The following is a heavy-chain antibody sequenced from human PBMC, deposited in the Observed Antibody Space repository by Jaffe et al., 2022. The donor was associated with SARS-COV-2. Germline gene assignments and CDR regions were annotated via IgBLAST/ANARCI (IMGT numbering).Heavy chain of an antibody. CDR1: GFTVSSNY. D-gene: IGHD6-13*01. CDR2: IYSDGST. V-gene: IGHV3-53*01. CDR3: ARTSRIATPGTEWFDP. Sequence: EVQLVESGGDLIQPGGSLRLSCAASGFTVSSNYMTWVRQAPGKGLEWVSVIYSDGSTHYADSVKGRFTISRDNSKNTVYLQMNSLRAEDTAVYHCARTSRIATPGTEWFDPWGQGTLVTVSS. J-gene: IGHJ5*02.